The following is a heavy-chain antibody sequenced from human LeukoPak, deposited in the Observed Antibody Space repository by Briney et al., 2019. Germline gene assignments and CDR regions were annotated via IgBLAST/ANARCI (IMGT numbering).Heavy chain of an antibody. J-gene: IGHJ4*02. CDR1: GFTFSSYA. V-gene: IGHV3-23*01. CDR3: AKWVYSSGWDLIDY. CDR2: ISGSGGST. D-gene: IGHD6-19*01. Sequence: PGGSLRLSCAASGFTFSSYAMSWVRQAPGKGLEWVSAISGSGGSTYYADSVKGRFTISRDNSKNTLYLQMSSLRAEDTAVYYCAKWVYSSGWDLIDYWGQGTLVTVSS.